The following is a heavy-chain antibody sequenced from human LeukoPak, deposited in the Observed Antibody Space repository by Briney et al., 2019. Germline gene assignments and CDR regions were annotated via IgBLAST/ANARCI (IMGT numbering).Heavy chain of an antibody. CDR1: GYTFTSYD. D-gene: IGHD5-18*01. J-gene: IGHJ4*02. CDR2: MNPNSGNT. V-gene: IGHV1-8*01. CDR3: ARWIHLFQCFDY. Sequence: ASVKVSCKASGYTFTSYDINWVRQATGQGLEWMGWMNPNSGNTGYAQKFQGRVTVTRDTSTSTVYMELSSLRSEDTAVYYCARWIHLFQCFDYWGQGTLVTVSS.